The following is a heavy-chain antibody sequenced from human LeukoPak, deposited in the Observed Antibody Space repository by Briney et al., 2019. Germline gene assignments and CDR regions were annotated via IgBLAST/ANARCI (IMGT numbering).Heavy chain of an antibody. J-gene: IGHJ4*02. V-gene: IGHV1-18*04. CDR1: GYTFTSYY. Sequence: ASVKVSCKASGYTFTSYYMHWVRQAPGQGPEWMGWISAYNGSTNYAQKLQGRVTMTTDTSTSTAYMELRSLRSDDTAVYYCARDLGHYGSGSPPTFDYWGQGTLVTVSS. CDR2: ISAYNGST. CDR3: ARDLGHYGSGSPPTFDY. D-gene: IGHD3-10*01.